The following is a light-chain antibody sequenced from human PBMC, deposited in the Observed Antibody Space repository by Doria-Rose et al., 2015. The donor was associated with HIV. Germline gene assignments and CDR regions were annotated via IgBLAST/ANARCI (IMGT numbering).Light chain of an antibody. V-gene: IGKV4-1*01. J-gene: IGKJ2*01. CDR1: QSVLYSSNNKNY. CDR2: WAS. Sequence: PDSLAVSLGERATINCKSSQSVLYSSNNKNYLAWYQQKPGQPPKLLIYWASTRESGVPDRFSGSGSGTDFTLTISSLQAEDVAVYYCQQYYSTLYTFGQGTKLEIK. CDR3: QQYYSTLYT.